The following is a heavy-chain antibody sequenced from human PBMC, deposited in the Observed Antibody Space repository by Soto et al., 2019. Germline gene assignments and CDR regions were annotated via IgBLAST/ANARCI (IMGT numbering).Heavy chain of an antibody. CDR2: SYHSGST. CDR1: GGSISSSNW. Sequence: QVQLQESGPGLVKPSGTLSLTCAVSGGSISSSNWWSWVRQPPGKGLEWIGESYHSGSTKYNPSPQNRVTISVDKSKNQFSLKPSSVTAADTAVYYCTRVSGSYYYGMDVWGQGTTVTVSS. V-gene: IGHV4-4*02. J-gene: IGHJ6*02. CDR3: TRVSGSYYYGMDV.